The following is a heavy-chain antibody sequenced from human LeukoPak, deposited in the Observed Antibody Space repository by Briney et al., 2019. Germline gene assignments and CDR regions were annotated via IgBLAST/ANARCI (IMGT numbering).Heavy chain of an antibody. J-gene: IGHJ4*02. CDR1: GFPFSSYA. V-gene: IGHV3-23*01. CDR2: SSGSGGST. CDR3: AKERGYGYNHIDY. D-gene: IGHD5-24*01. Sequence: GGSLRLSCEASGFPFSSYAMNWVRQAPGKGLEWVATSSGSGGSTYYADSVKGRFSIARDKSKKTGYLQMNSLRAEDTAVCYCAKERGYGYNHIDYWGLGTLVTVSS.